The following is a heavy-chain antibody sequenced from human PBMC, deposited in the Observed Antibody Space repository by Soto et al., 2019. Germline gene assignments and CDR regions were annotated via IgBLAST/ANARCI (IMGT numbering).Heavy chain of an antibody. D-gene: IGHD2-2*01. CDR2: IYHSGST. Sequence: SETLSLTCAVSGGSISSGGYSWSWIRQPPGKGLEWIGYIYHSGSTYYNPSLKSRVTISVDTSKNQFSLKLSSVTAADTAVYYCARRTCSSSRCDDFDVWGQGTMVTVSS. V-gene: IGHV4-30-2*01. J-gene: IGHJ3*01. CDR1: GGSISSGGYS. CDR3: ARRTCSSSRCDDFDV.